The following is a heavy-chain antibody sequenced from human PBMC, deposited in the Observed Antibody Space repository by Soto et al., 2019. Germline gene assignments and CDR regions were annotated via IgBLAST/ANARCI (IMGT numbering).Heavy chain of an antibody. D-gene: IGHD1-7*01. CDR3: ARRARTATTNWGAFDV. CDR2: ISYSADKT. J-gene: IGHJ3*01. Sequence: PGGSLRLSCAASGFTFNTYVMNWVRPAPGKGLEWVSTISYSADKTHYADSVKGRFTISRDNSRDTLFLQMNSLRADDAAVYYCARRARTATTNWGAFDVWGQGTMVTVSS. CDR1: GFTFNTYV. V-gene: IGHV3-23*01.